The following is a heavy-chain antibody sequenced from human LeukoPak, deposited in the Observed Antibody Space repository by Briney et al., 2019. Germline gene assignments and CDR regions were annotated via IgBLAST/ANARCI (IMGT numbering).Heavy chain of an antibody. D-gene: IGHD5-18*01. CDR2: IYHNGNT. Sequence: KPSETLSLTCAVSGGSISGGGYSWSWIRQPPGKGLEWIGYIYHNGNTYYSPSLKSRVTISVDRSKNQLSLKLSSVTAADTAMYYCDSGGYSYGFDYWGQGTLVTVSS. CDR1: GGSISGGGYS. J-gene: IGHJ4*02. V-gene: IGHV4-30-2*01. CDR3: DSGGYSYGFDY.